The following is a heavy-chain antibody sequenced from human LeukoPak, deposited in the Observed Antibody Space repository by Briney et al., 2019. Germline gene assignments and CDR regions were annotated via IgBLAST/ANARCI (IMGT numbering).Heavy chain of an antibody. J-gene: IGHJ4*02. CDR1: GFTFSSHA. V-gene: IGHV3-23*01. CDR3: AKLTFDF. Sequence: GGSLRLSCAASGFTFSSHAMSWVRQAPGKGLEWVSTISDVGAGTYYADSVKGRFTVSRDNSNNTLYLQMSSLRAEDTAVYYCAKLTFDFWGQGALVTVSS. CDR2: ISDVGAGT.